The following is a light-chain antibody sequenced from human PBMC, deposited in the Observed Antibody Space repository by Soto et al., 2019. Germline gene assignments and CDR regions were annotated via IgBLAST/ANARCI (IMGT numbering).Light chain of an antibody. V-gene: IGKV3-15*01. CDR2: GAS. Sequence: EFVLTQSPATLSVSPGERATLSCRASRSVSSNLAWYQQRPGQAPRLLIYGASTRATGIPDRFSGSGSGTEFTLTISGLQSEDFAVYYCQRDNNWSFGPGTKVDI. CDR3: QRDNNWS. CDR1: RSVSSN. J-gene: IGKJ1*01.